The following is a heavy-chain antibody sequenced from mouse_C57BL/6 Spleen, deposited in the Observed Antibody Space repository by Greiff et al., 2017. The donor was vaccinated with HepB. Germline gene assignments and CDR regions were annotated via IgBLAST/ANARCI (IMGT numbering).Heavy chain of an antibody. J-gene: IGHJ1*03. Sequence: QVTLKVSGPGILQPSPTLSLSCSFSGFSLSTFGMGVGWISPPSGKGLEWLAHIWWGDDKYYNPALKSRITISKDTSKNQVFLKIANVDTADTATDYCAGIVYSCWYFDVWGTGTTLTVSS. CDR2: IWWGDDK. CDR1: GFSLSTFGMG. CDR3: AGIVYSCWYFDV. V-gene: IGHV8-8*01. D-gene: IGHD2-12*01.